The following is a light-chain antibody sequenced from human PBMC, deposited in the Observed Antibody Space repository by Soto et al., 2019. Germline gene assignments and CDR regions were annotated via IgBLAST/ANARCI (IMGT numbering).Light chain of an antibody. V-gene: IGKV1-39*01. J-gene: IGKJ1*01. CDR2: AAS. CDR1: QSISSY. CDR3: QQSYSTPWT. Sequence: DLQMTQSPSSLSASVGDRVTITCRASQSISSYLNWYQQKPGKAPKLLIYAASSLQRGVPSRFSGSGSGTDFTLTISSLQPEDFATYYCQQSYSTPWTFGQGTKVEIK.